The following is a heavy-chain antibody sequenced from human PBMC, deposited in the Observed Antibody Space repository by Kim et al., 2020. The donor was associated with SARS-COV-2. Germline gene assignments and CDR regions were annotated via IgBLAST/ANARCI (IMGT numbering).Heavy chain of an antibody. V-gene: IGHV5-51*01. CDR1: GYSFTSYW. D-gene: IGHD3-10*01. CDR3: ARLGGDNFASGGLPRL. J-gene: IGHJ4*02. Sequence: GESLKISCKGSGYSFTSYWIGWVRQMPGKGLEWMGIIYPGDSDTRYSPSFQGQVTISADKSISTAYLQWSSLKASDTAMYYCARLGGDNFASGGLPRLWGQGTLVTVSS. CDR2: IYPGDSDT.